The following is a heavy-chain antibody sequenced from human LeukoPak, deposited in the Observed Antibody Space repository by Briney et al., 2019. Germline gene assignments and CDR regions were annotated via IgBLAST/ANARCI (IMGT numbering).Heavy chain of an antibody. CDR1: GGSFSGYY. CDR2: INHSGST. Sequence: SETLSLTCAVYGGSFSGYYWSWTRQPPGKGLEWIGEINHSGSTNYNPSLKSRVTISVDTSKNQFSLKLSSVTAADTAVYYCARGDIVVVPAAIYFDYWGQGTLVTVSS. D-gene: IGHD2-2*01. J-gene: IGHJ4*02. CDR3: ARGDIVVVPAAIYFDY. V-gene: IGHV4-34*01.